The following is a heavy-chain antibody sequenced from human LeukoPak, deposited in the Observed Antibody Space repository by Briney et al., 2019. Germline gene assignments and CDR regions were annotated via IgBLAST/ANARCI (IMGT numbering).Heavy chain of an antibody. Sequence: ASVKVSCKASGYTFTGYYMHWVRQAPGQGLEWMGWINPNSGGTNYAQKFQGRVTMPRDTSISTAYMELSRLRSDDTAVYYCARGPMAVADSYYYYYMDVWGKGTTVTVSS. D-gene: IGHD6-19*01. CDR2: INPNSGGT. J-gene: IGHJ6*03. V-gene: IGHV1-2*02. CDR1: GYTFTGYY. CDR3: ARGPMAVADSYYYYYMDV.